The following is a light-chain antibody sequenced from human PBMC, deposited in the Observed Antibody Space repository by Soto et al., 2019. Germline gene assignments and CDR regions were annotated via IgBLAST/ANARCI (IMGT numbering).Light chain of an antibody. CDR2: GAS. CDR1: QSVSSSY. J-gene: IGKJ4*01. Sequence: EIVLTQSPGTLSLSPGERATLSCRASQSVSSSYLAWYQQKPGQAPRLLIYGASSRATGIPDRFSGSGSGTDFTLTISSLQPDDFATYYCQQYESYPMTFGGGTKVEIK. V-gene: IGKV3-20*01. CDR3: QQYESYPMT.